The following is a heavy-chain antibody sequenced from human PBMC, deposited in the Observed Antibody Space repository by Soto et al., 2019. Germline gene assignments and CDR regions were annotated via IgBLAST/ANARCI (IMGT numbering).Heavy chain of an antibody. CDR1: GFTFSSYA. Sequence: EVQLLESGGGLVQPGGSLRLSCAASGFTFSSYAMSWVRQAPGKGLEWVSAISGSTIYYADSVKGRFTISRDNAKNSLYLQMNSLRAEDTAVYYCATCSMVRGAQSYYYYGMDVWGQGTTVTVSS. CDR2: ISGSTI. V-gene: IGHV3-23*01. D-gene: IGHD3-10*01. CDR3: ATCSMVRGAQSYYYYGMDV. J-gene: IGHJ6*02.